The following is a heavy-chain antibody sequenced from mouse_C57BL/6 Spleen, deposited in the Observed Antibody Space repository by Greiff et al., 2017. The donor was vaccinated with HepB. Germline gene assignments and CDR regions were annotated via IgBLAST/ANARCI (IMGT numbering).Heavy chain of an antibody. CDR1: GYAFTNYL. V-gene: IGHV1-54*01. CDR2: INPGSGGT. D-gene: IGHD1-1*01. J-gene: IGHJ3*01. CDR3: ARTGDYGSSPFAY. Sequence: VQLQQSGAELVRPGTSVKVSCKASGYAFTNYLIEWVKQRPGQGLEWIGVINPGSGGTNYNEKFKGKATLTADKSSSTAYMQLSSLTSEDSAVYFCARTGDYGSSPFAYWGQGTLVTVSA.